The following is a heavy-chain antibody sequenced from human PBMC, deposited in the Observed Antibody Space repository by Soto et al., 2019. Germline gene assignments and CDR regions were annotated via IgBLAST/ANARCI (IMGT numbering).Heavy chain of an antibody. CDR1: GGSFSNYY. CDR3: ARGRRTYYGSGDYYYCYMDV. J-gene: IGHJ6*03. D-gene: IGHD3-10*01. CDR2: INHSGST. V-gene: IGHV4-34*01. Sequence: QVQLQQWGAGLLKPSETLSLTCAVYGGSFSNYYWTWIRQPPGKGLEWIGEINHSGSTNYNPSLKSRVTMSVDTSKNPFSLKLRSVTAADTAVYYCARGRRTYYGSGDYYYCYMDVWGKGTTVTVS.